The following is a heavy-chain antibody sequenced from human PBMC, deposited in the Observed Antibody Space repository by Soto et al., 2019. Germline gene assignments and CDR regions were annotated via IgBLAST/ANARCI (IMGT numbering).Heavy chain of an antibody. CDR3: ARAGWLHGGGFDY. V-gene: IGHV3-74*01. CDR2: INGDGSST. CDR1: GFTFSSYW. D-gene: IGHD5-12*01. J-gene: IGHJ4*02. Sequence: GGSLRLSCAASGFTFSSYWMHWVRQAPGKGLVWVSRINGDGSSTSYADSVKGRFTISRDNAKNTLYLQMNSLRAEDTAVYYCARAGWLHGGGFDYWGQGTLVTVSS.